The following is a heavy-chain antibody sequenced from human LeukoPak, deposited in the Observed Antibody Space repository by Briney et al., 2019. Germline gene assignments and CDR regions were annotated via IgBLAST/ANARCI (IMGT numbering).Heavy chain of an antibody. J-gene: IGHJ4*02. V-gene: IGHV3-23*01. CDR1: GFTFTTYA. Sequence: GGSLRLSCAASGFTFTTYAMSWVRQAPGKGLEWVSAISGGGDSTYYADSVKGRFTISRDNAKNSLYLQMNSLRAEDTAVYYCARDRAAAGHDSFDYWGQGTLVTVSS. D-gene: IGHD6-13*01. CDR3: ARDRAAAGHDSFDY. CDR2: ISGGGDST.